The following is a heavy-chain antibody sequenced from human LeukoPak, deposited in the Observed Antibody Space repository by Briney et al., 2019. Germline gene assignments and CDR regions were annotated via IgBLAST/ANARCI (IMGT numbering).Heavy chain of an antibody. J-gene: IGHJ2*01. V-gene: IGHV4-4*07. CDR3: ARDPGDYNHDWYFDL. CDR1: GGSLSSYH. D-gene: IGHD4-17*01. Sequence: SETLSLTCTVSGGSLSSYHWIWVRHPAGKGLEFIGRIYPSGNADYNPSLKSRVTMSVDTSKNQFSLRLSSVTAADAAVYYCARDPGDYNHDWYFDLWGRGTLVTVPS. CDR2: IYPSGNA.